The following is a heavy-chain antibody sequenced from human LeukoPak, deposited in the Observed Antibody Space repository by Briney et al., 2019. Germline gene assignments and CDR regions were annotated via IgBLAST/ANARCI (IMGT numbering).Heavy chain of an antibody. J-gene: IGHJ5*02. CDR2: ISAYNGNT. CDR1: GYTFTSYG. D-gene: IGHD3-22*01. Sequence: ASVKVSCKASGYTFTSYGISWVRQAPGQGLEWMGWISAYNGNTNYAQKLQGRVTMTTDTSTRTAYMELRSLRSDDTAVYCCARDHYYDSSGYLNWFDPWGQGTLVTVSS. CDR3: ARDHYYDSSGYLNWFDP. V-gene: IGHV1-18*01.